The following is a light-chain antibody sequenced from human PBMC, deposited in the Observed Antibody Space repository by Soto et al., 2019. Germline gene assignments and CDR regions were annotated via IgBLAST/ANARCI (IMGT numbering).Light chain of an antibody. V-gene: IGKV1-9*01. Sequence: DIQLTQSPSFLSASVGDRVTITCRASQGISSYLAWYQQKPGKAPKLLIYAASTLQSGVPSRFSGSGSGTEFTLTISSLQPEDFETYYRQQLNSYPFTFGCGTKVDIX. CDR3: QQLNSYPFT. CDR2: AAS. J-gene: IGKJ4*01. CDR1: QGISSY.